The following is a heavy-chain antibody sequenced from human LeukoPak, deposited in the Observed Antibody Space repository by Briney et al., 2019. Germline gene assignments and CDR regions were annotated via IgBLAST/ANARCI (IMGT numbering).Heavy chain of an antibody. Sequence: SETLSLTCTVSGGSISSGGYYWSWIRQPPGKGLEWIGEINHSGSTNYNPSLKSRVTISVDTSKNQFSLKLSSVTAADTAVYYCARRVGATPYRAYKGYFDYWGQGTLVTVSS. CDR1: GGSISSGGYY. CDR2: INHSGST. CDR3: ARRVGATPYRAYKGYFDY. D-gene: IGHD1-26*01. J-gene: IGHJ4*02. V-gene: IGHV4-39*07.